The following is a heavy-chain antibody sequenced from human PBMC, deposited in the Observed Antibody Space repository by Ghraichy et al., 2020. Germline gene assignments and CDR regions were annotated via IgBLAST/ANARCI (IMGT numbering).Heavy chain of an antibody. CDR3: ARIERFVYNSGWSSRGFDY. D-gene: IGHD6-19*01. J-gene: IGHJ4*02. Sequence: SGPTLVKPTETLTVTCTFSGFSLSTSGMCVSWIRQPPGKALEWLALIDWEDDKYYNTSLKTRLTISKDTSKNQVVLTMTNMDPVDTATYYCARIERFVYNSGWSSRGFDYWGQGTLVTVSS. CDR2: IDWEDDK. CDR1: GFSLSTSGMC. V-gene: IGHV2-70*01.